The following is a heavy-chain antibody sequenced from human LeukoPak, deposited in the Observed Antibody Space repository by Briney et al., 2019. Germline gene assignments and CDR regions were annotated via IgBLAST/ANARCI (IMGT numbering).Heavy chain of an antibody. Sequence: GASVKVSCKASGGTFTSYAISWVRQAPGQGLEWMGGIIPIFGTVNYAQKFQRRVTITADESTSTAYMELSSLRSEDTAVYYWARAKIYDQPPFDYWGQGTLVTVSS. D-gene: IGHD2-2*01. V-gene: IGHV1-69*13. J-gene: IGHJ4*02. CDR3: ARAKIYDQPPFDY. CDR1: GGTFTSYA. CDR2: IIPIFGTV.